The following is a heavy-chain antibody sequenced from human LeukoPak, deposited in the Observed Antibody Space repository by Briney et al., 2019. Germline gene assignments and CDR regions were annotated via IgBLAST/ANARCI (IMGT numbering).Heavy chain of an antibody. CDR1: GGTFSSYA. CDR3: ARDRTGTTSRRWFDP. D-gene: IGHD1-1*01. Sequence: SVKVSCKASGGTFSSYAISWVRQAPAQGLEWMGRIIPIFGTANYAQKFQGRVTITTDESRSTAYMELSSLRSEDTAVYYCARDRTGTTSRRWFDPWGQGTLVTVSS. CDR2: IIPIFGTA. J-gene: IGHJ5*02. V-gene: IGHV1-69*05.